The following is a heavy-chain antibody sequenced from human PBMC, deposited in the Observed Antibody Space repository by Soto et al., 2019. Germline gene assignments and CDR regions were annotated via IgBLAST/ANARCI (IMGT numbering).Heavy chain of an antibody. D-gene: IGHD1-26*01. CDR2: IYHSGST. Sequence: PSGTLSLTFAVSDGSISSCCYSWSWIRQPPGKGLEWIGYIYHSGSTYYNPSLKSRVTISVDRSKNQFSLKLSSVTAADTAVYYCARDPARGGGSYLGYFDYWGQGTPVTVSS. J-gene: IGHJ4*02. CDR1: DGSISSCCYS. CDR3: ARDPARGGGSYLGYFDY. V-gene: IGHV4-30-2*01.